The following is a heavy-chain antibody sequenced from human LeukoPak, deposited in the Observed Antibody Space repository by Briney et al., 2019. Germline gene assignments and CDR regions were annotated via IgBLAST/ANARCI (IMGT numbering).Heavy chain of an antibody. D-gene: IGHD1-26*01. CDR2: INHSGST. Sequence: SETLSLTCAVYGGSFSGYYWSWIRQPPGKGLEWIGEINHSGSTNDNPSLKSRVTISVDTSKNQFSLKLSSVTAADTAVYYCARGRGEWELLGSVYYFDYWGQGTLVTVSS. V-gene: IGHV4-34*01. J-gene: IGHJ4*02. CDR3: ARGRGEWELLGSVYYFDY. CDR1: GGSFSGYY.